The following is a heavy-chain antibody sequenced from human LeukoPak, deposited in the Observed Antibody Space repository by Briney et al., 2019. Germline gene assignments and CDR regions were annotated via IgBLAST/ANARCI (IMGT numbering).Heavy chain of an antibody. CDR1: GFTFSSYW. D-gene: IGHD6-13*01. J-gene: IGHJ3*02. CDR2: INSDGSST. Sequence: GGSLRHSCAASGFTFSSYWMHWVRQAPGKGLVWVSRINSDGSSTSYADSVKGRFTISRDNAKNTLYLQMNSLRAEDTAVYYCASSSSWYAFDIWGQGTMVTVSS. V-gene: IGHV3-74*01. CDR3: ASSSSWYAFDI.